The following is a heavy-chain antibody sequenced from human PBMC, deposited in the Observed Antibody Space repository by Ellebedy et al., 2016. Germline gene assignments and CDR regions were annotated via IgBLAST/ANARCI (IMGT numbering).Heavy chain of an antibody. J-gene: IGHJ3*02. CDR2: ISWNSGSI. V-gene: IGHV3-9*01. Sequence: GGSLRLSXAASGFTFSGSAMTWVRQAPGKGLEWVSGISWNSGSIGYADSVKGRFTISRDNAKNSLYLQMNSLRAEDTALYYCAKDMGQWLDAFDIWGQGTMVTVSS. D-gene: IGHD6-19*01. CDR3: AKDMGQWLDAFDI. CDR1: GFTFSGSA.